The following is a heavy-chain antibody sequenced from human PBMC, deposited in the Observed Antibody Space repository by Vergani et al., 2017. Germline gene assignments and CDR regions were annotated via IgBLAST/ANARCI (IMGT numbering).Heavy chain of an antibody. CDR3: ARVGVPDSSSWSWFDP. V-gene: IGHV4-34*01. J-gene: IGHJ5*02. CDR1: GGSISSYY. D-gene: IGHD6-13*01. CDR2: INHSGST. Sequence: QVQLQESGPGLVKPSETLSLTCTVSGGSISSYYWSWIRQPPGKGLEWIGEINHSGSTNYNPSLKSRVTISVDTSKNQFSLKLSSVTAADTAVYYCARVGVPDSSSWSWFDPWGQGTLVTVSS.